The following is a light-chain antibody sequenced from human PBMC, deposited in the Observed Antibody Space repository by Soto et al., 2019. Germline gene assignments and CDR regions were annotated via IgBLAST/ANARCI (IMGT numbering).Light chain of an antibody. CDR2: DVS. CDR3: AAWDDSLSGVV. CDR1: SSDVGAYNY. V-gene: IGLV2-8*01. Sequence: QSALTQPPSASGSPGQSVTISCTGTSSDVGAYNYVSWYQQHPGKAPKLIIYDVSQRPSGVPDRFSGSKSGTSASLAISGLRSEDEADYYCAAWDDSLSGVVFGGGTKLTVL. J-gene: IGLJ2*01.